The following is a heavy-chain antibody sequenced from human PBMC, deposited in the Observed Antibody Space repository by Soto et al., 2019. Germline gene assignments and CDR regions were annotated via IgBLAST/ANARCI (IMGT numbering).Heavy chain of an antibody. CDR3: ATHRSGRFLEWLPEGSLGY. J-gene: IGHJ4*02. CDR1: GYTLTDLS. V-gene: IGHV1-24*01. D-gene: IGHD3-3*01. Sequence: ASVKVSCKVSGYTLTDLSMQWVRQAPGKGPEWMGGFDPEDGETIYAQKFQGRVTMTEDTATDTAYMELSSLTSEDTAVYYCATHRSGRFLEWLPEGSLGYWGQGTLVTAPS. CDR2: FDPEDGET.